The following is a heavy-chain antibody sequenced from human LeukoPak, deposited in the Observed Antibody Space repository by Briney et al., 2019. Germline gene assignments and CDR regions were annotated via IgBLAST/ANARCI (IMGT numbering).Heavy chain of an antibody. V-gene: IGHV4-61*02. J-gene: IGHJ5*02. D-gene: IGHD6-19*01. CDR3: ARASGWYFFDP. Sequence: PSETLSLTCTVSGGSISSGSYYWRWIRQPAGKGLEWIGRIYTSGSTNYNPSLKSRVTISVDTSKNQFSLKLSSVTAADTAVYYCARASGWYFFDPWGQGTLVTVSS. CDR1: GGSISSGSYY. CDR2: IYTSGST.